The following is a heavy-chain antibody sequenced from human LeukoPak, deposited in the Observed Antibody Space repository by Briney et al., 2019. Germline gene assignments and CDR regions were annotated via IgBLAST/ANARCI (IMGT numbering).Heavy chain of an antibody. V-gene: IGHV4-30-4*01. J-gene: IGHJ5*02. Sequence: SETLSLTCTVSGGSISSGDYYWSWTRQPPGKGLEWIGYIYYSGSTDYNPSLKSRVTISVDTSKNQFSLRLSSVTAADTAVYYCARGHKFDPWGQGTLVTVSS. CDR3: ARGHKFDP. CDR2: IYYSGST. CDR1: GGSISSGDYY.